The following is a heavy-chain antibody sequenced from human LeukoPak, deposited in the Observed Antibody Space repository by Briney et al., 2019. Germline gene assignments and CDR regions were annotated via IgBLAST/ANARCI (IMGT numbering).Heavy chain of an antibody. CDR2: ISSSGSTI. Sequence: GGSLRLSCAASGFTFSSYEMNWVRQAPGKGLEWVSYISSSGSTIYYADSVKGRFTISRNNAKNSLYLQMNGLRAEDTAVYYCARGGFRGYSYGYSDYWGQGTLVTVSS. V-gene: IGHV3-48*03. D-gene: IGHD5-18*01. CDR1: GFTFSSYE. J-gene: IGHJ4*02. CDR3: ARGGFRGYSYGYSDY.